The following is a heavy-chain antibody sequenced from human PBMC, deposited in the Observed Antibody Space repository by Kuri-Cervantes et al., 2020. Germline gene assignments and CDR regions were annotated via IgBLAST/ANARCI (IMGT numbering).Heavy chain of an antibody. J-gene: IGHJ6*03. CDR3: TTARVSSGSYYYTYYYYYMDV. CDR1: GFTFSNAW. D-gene: IGHD3-10*01. V-gene: IGHV3-15*01. CDR2: IKSKTDGGTT. Sequence: GESLKISCAASGFTFSNAWMSWVRQAPGRGLEWVGRIKSKTDGGTTDYAAPVKGRLTISRVDSKNTLYLQMNSLKTEDTAVYYCTTARVSSGSYYYTYYYYYMDVWGKGTTVTVSS.